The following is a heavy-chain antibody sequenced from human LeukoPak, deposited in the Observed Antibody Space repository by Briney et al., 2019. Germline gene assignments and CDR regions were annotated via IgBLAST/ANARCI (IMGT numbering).Heavy chain of an antibody. D-gene: IGHD6-6*01. CDR2: INHSGST. CDR3: ARSREQLVLVYYYYMDV. CDR1: GGSFSGYY. V-gene: IGHV4-34*01. Sequence: PSETLSLTCAVYGGSFSGYYWSWIRQPPGKGLEWIGEINHSGSTNYNPSLKSRVTISVDTSKNQFSLKLNSVTAADTTVYYCARSREQLVLVYYYYMDVWGKGTTVTVSS. J-gene: IGHJ6*03.